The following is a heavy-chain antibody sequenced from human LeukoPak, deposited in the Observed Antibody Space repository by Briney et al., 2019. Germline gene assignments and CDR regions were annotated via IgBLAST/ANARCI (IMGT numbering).Heavy chain of an antibody. J-gene: IGHJ5*02. CDR2: IYDSGST. V-gene: IGHV4-59*08. CDR1: GGSIISYC. Sequence: KASETLSFTCTVSGGSIISYCWSWIRQPPGRGLEWIGYIYDSGSTSYNPSLKSRVTISVDTSKNQFSLKLSSVTAADTAVYYCARQTYYDFWSGYSDWFDPWGQGTLVTVSS. D-gene: IGHD3-3*01. CDR3: ARQTYYDFWSGYSDWFDP.